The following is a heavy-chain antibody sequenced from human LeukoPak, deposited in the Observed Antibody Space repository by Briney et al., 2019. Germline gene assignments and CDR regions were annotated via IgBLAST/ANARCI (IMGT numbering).Heavy chain of an antibody. CDR2: IYYSGNT. D-gene: IGHD3-10*01. CDR3: AVVSPYYYGSGTEPNDAFDI. V-gene: IGHV4-59*08. CDR1: GGSISSYY. J-gene: IGHJ3*02. Sequence: PSETLSLTCTVSGGSISSYYWSWIRQPPGKALEWIGYIYYSGNTNYNPSLKSRVTMSLDTSKNQFSLKLSSVTAADTAVYYCAVVSPYYYGSGTEPNDAFDIWGQGTMVTVSS.